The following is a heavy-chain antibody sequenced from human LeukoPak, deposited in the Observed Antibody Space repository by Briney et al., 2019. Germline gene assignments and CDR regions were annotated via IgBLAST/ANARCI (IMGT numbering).Heavy chain of an antibody. CDR2: IYHSGKS. V-gene: IGHV4-38-2*02. Sequence: PSETLSLTCSVSGYSISSGYYWDWIRQPPGKGLEWIASIYHSGKSYYNPSLESRVTISVDTSKNQISLKLRSVTAADTAVYYCARFDCSSTSCKYYYYYYYMDVWGKGTTVTISS. J-gene: IGHJ6*03. CDR1: GYSISSGYY. CDR3: ARFDCSSTSCKYYYYYYYMDV. D-gene: IGHD2-2*01.